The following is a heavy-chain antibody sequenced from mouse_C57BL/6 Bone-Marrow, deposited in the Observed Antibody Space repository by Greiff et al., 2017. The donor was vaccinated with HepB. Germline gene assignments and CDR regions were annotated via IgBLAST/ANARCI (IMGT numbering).Heavy chain of an antibody. CDR2: IDPENGDT. J-gene: IGHJ4*01. V-gene: IGHV14-4*01. D-gene: IGHD2-4*01. CDR1: GFNIKDDY. Sequence: VQLQQSGAELVRPGASVKLSCTASGFNIKDDYMHWVKQRPEQGLEWIGWIDPENGDTEYASKFQGKATITADTSSNTAYLQLSSLTSEDTAVYYCTTRGLRHAMDYWGQGTSVTVSS. CDR3: TTRGLRHAMDY.